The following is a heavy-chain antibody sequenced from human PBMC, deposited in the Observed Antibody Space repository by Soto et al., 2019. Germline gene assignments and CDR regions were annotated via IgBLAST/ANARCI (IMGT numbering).Heavy chain of an antibody. CDR3: AGEWSGYASPPAY. CDR2: FIPISGTA. D-gene: IGHD3-3*01. Sequence: QVQLVQSGAEVKKPGSSVKASCKASGGTFSNFAFNWVRQAPGQGLEWMGGFIPISGTANYAQRFQDRVTITADKATSTAYMELSSLRSEDTAVYYCAGEWSGYASPPAYWGQGTLVTVSS. J-gene: IGHJ4*02. CDR1: GGTFSNFA. V-gene: IGHV1-69*06.